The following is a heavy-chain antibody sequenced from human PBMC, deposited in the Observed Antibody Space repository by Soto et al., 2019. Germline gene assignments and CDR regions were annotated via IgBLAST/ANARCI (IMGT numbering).Heavy chain of an antibody. CDR1: GFTFSSYW. J-gene: IGHJ4*02. CDR2: INRDGSST. V-gene: IGHV3-74*01. Sequence: GASLRLSCAASGFTFSSYWMHWVRQDPGKGLLWVSRINRDGSSTSYADAMKGRFTISRDNAKNPLYLQMNSLTTDDTALYYCARVARRHHDYWVQRSCVSAS. CDR3: ARVARRHHDY.